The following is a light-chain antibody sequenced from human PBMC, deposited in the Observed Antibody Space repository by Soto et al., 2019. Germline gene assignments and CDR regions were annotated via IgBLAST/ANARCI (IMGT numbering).Light chain of an antibody. V-gene: IGKV1-33*01. CDR2: DAS. Sequence: DIQMTQSPTSLSASVGDRVTITCRASQGISIYLNWFQQKPGKAPKLLINDASNLQTGVPLRFSGSGSGTDFTLIISSLQPEDIATYYCQQHDSFPTFGQGTRLEIK. CDR3: QQHDSFPT. J-gene: IGKJ5*01. CDR1: QGISIY.